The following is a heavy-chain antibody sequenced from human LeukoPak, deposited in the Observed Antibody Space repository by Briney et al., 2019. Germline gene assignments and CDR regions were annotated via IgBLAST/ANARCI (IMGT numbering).Heavy chain of an antibody. V-gene: IGHV3-30-3*01. J-gene: IGHJ3*02. CDR3: ARENGYSYVFGAFDI. Sequence: GGSLRLSCAASGFTFSSYAMHWVRQAPGKGLEWVAVISYDGSNKYYADSVKGRSTISRDNSKNTLYLQMNSLRAEDTAVYYCARENGYSYVFGAFDIWGQGTMVTVSS. CDR2: ISYDGSNK. D-gene: IGHD5-18*01. CDR1: GFTFSSYA.